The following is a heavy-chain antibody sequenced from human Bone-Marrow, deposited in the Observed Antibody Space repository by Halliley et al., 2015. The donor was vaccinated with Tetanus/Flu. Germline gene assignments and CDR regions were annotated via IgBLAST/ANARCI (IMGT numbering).Heavy chain of an antibody. Sequence: NQDGSERNYVDSVKGRFIISRDNAKNTLHLQMSSLRAEDTAVYYCVRARGYCIETSCYFGGFDVWGQGTLVTVSS. V-gene: IGHV3-7*01. J-gene: IGHJ4*02. CDR2: NQDGSER. CDR3: VRARGYCIETSCYFGGFDV. D-gene: IGHD2-15*01.